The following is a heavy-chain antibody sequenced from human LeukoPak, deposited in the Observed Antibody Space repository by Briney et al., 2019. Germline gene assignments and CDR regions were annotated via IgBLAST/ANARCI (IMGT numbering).Heavy chain of an antibody. CDR1: GYTFTGSY. CDR3: ASQVGYYGSGQAQFDP. CDR2: INPNSGGT. Sequence: ASVKVSSKASGYTFTGSYMHWVRQAPGQGLEWMGWINPNSGGTNYAQKFQGRVTMTRDTSISTAYMELSRLRSDDTAVYYCASQVGYYGSGQAQFDPWGQGTLVTVSS. J-gene: IGHJ5*02. D-gene: IGHD3-10*01. V-gene: IGHV1-2*02.